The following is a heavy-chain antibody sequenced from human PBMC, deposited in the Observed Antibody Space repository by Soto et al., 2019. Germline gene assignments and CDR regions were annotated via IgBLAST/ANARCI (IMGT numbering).Heavy chain of an antibody. Sequence: QVQLVESGGGVVQPGRSLRLSCAASGFTFSSYAMHWVRQAPGKGLEWVAVISYDGSNKYYADSVKGRFTISRDNSKNTLYLQMNSLRAEDTAVYYCARDRNSSSWYRYAFEIWGQGTMVTVSS. D-gene: IGHD6-13*01. CDR1: GFTFSSYA. V-gene: IGHV3-30-3*01. J-gene: IGHJ3*02. CDR3: ARDRNSSSWYRYAFEI. CDR2: ISYDGSNK.